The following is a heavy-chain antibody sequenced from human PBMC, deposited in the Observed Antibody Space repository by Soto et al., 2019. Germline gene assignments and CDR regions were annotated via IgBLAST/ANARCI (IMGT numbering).Heavy chain of an antibody. CDR2: ISSSGSSI. D-gene: IGHD3-10*01. J-gene: IGHJ6*02. Sequence: QVQLVESGGGLVKPGGSLRLSCAASGLTFSDCDMNWIRQAPGKGLEWVSYISSSGSSINYAGSVKGRFTISRDNAKNSLYLQMNSLRAEDTAMYYCARVRFGEWGYAMDVWGQGTTVIVSS. V-gene: IGHV3-11*01. CDR1: GLTFSDCD. CDR3: ARVRFGEWGYAMDV.